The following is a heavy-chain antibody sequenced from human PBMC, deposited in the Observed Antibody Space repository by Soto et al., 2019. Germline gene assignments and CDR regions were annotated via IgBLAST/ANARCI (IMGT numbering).Heavy chain of an antibody. J-gene: IGHJ4*02. CDR3: ARDFGSIVVVPAAAGY. D-gene: IGHD2-2*01. CDR1: GYTFTSYG. CDR2: ISAYNGNT. Sequence: QVQLVQSGAEVKKPGASVKVSCKASGYTFTSYGISWVRQAPGQGLEWMGWISAYNGNTNYAQKLQGRVTMTTDTPTSTAYMERRSLRADDTAVYYCARDFGSIVVVPAAAGYWGQGTLVTVSS. V-gene: IGHV1-18*01.